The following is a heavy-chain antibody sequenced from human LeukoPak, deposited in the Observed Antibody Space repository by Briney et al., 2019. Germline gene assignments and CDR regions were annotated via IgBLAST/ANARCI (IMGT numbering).Heavy chain of an antibody. Sequence: GGSLRLSCVASGFTFSIYAMSWVRQAPGKGLEWVSAMSAGGTSTYCADSVKGRFTISRDNSKNTLYLHMNSLRAEDTAVYYCAKMRGIVITFGGVIFDSWGQGTLATVSS. CDR2: MSAGGTST. CDR1: GFTFSIYA. D-gene: IGHD3-16*01. J-gene: IGHJ4*02. CDR3: AKMRGIVITFGGVIFDS. V-gene: IGHV3-23*01.